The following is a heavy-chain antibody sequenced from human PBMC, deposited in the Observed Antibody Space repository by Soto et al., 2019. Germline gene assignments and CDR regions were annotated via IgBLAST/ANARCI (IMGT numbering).Heavy chain of an antibody. Sequence: QVQLVESGGGVVQPGRSLRLSCAASGFTFSSYGMHWVRQAPGKGLEWVAVISYDGSNKYYADSVKGRFTISRDNSKNTLYLQMNSLRAEDTAVYYCANRAPSGSYFDYWGQGTLVTVSS. CDR1: GFTFSSYG. CDR2: ISYDGSNK. V-gene: IGHV3-30*18. J-gene: IGHJ4*02. D-gene: IGHD1-26*01. CDR3: ANRAPSGSYFDY.